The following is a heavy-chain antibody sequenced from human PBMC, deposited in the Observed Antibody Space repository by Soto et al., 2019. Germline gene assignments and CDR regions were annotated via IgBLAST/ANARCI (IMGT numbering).Heavy chain of an antibody. CDR3: ATSTVSYVDIVSSTTRGYFEH. D-gene: IGHD5-12*01. Sequence: PGESLKISCEGSGYNFNTYWIGWVRQMPGKGLEWMALIYPGDSDTRYSPSFEGQVTLSVDRSISTAYLQWSSLKASDTAIYYCATSTVSYVDIVSSTTRGYFEHWGQGTLVTVSS. J-gene: IGHJ4*02. V-gene: IGHV5-51*01. CDR2: IYPGDSDT. CDR1: GYNFNTYW.